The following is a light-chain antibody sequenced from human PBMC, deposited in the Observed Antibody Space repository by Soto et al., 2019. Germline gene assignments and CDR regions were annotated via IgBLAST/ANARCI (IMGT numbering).Light chain of an antibody. Sequence: IPMSLSPSTRSASVGEGGPSTCRASQSISSWLAWYQQKPGKATKLLIYDASTLTSGVPSRFSGSGSGTEFTLTISSLQPDDFATYYCQHYNSYSQTFGQGTKVDIK. CDR1: QSISSW. CDR2: DAS. V-gene: IGKV1-5*01. CDR3: QHYNSYSQT. J-gene: IGKJ1*01.